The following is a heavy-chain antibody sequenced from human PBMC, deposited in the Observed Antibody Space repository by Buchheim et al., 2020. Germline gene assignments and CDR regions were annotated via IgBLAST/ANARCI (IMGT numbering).Heavy chain of an antibody. CDR3: ARDYYGSGSYYPKMGAYYYYGMDV. D-gene: IGHD3-10*01. J-gene: IGHJ6*02. Sequence: QVQLVQSGAEVKKPGSSVKVSCKASGGTFSSYAISWVRQAPGQGLEWMGRIIPIHGIENYAQKFQGRVTITADKSTSKAYMELSSLRSEDTAVYYCARDYYGSGSYYPKMGAYYYYGMDVWGQGTT. CDR1: GGTFSSYA. CDR2: IIPIHGIE. V-gene: IGHV1-69*04.